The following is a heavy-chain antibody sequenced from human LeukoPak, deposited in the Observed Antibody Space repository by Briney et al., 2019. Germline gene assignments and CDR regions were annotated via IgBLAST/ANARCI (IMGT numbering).Heavy chain of an antibody. Sequence: PSETLSLTCAVYGGSFSGYYWSWIRQPPGKGLEWIGEINHSGSTNYNPSLKSRVTISVDTSKNQFSLKLSSVTAADTAVYYCARLGRSMVYAIDYYYYYGMDVWGQGTTVTVSS. J-gene: IGHJ6*02. D-gene: IGHD2-8*01. CDR2: INHSGST. V-gene: IGHV4-34*01. CDR3: ARLGRSMVYAIDYYYYYGMDV. CDR1: GGSFSGYY.